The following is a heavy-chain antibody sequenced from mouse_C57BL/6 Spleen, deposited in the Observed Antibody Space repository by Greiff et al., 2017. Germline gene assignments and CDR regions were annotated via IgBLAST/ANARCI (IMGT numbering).Heavy chain of an antibody. D-gene: IGHD2-4*01. Sequence: EVQLQQSGPELVKPGASVKISCKASGYTFTDYYMNWVKQSHGKSLEWIGDINPNNGGTSYNQKFKGKATLTVDKSSSTAYMELRSLTSEDSAVYYCAREGDYDGPCDYWGQGTTLTVSS. CDR1: GYTFTDYY. J-gene: IGHJ2*01. V-gene: IGHV1-26*01. CDR3: AREGDYDGPCDY. CDR2: INPNNGGT.